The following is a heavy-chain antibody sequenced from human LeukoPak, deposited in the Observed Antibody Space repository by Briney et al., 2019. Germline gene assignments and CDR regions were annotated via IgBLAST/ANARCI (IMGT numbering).Heavy chain of an antibody. Sequence: GGSLRLSCAASGFIFRSAWMTWVRQAPGKGLEWVGHIKNKSNGETTDYAAPVKGRFIISRDDSKNTLYLQMNSLRTEDTAVYYCARGLCTSTSCYQGPFDFWGQGTLVTVSS. CDR1: GFIFRSAW. V-gene: IGHV3-15*01. J-gene: IGHJ4*02. CDR2: IKNKSNGETT. D-gene: IGHD2-2*01. CDR3: ARGLCTSTSCYQGPFDF.